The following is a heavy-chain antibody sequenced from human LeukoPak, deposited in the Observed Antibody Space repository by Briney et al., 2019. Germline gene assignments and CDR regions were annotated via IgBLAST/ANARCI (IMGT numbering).Heavy chain of an antibody. CDR3: AKGGELAYCYYYGMDG. CDR2: IGGSGVST. Sequence: GGSLRLSCAASGFTFPNYAMSWVRQAPGKGLEWVSAIGGSGVSTYYADSVKGRFSISRDNSKNTLYLQMNSLRAEDTAVYYCAKGGELAYCYYYGMDGWGQGTTVTVSS. V-gene: IGHV3-23*01. D-gene: IGHD1-1*01. CDR1: GFTFPNYA. J-gene: IGHJ6*02.